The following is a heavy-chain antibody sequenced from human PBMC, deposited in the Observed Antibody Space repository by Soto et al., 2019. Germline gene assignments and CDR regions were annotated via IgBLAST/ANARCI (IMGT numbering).Heavy chain of an antibody. CDR2: ISGSGGST. D-gene: IGHD6-6*01. J-gene: IGHJ6*02. CDR1: GFTFSSYA. V-gene: IGHV3-23*01. Sequence: GGSLRLSCAAPGFTFSSYAMSWVRQAPGKGLEWVSAISGSGGSTYYADSVKGRFTISRDNSKNTLYLQMNSLRAEDTAVYYCAKTGIAPPDLYGMDVWGQGTTVTVSS. CDR3: AKTGIAPPDLYGMDV.